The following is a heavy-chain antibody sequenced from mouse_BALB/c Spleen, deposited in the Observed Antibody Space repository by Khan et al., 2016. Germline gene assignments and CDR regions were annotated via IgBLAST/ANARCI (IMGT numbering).Heavy chain of an antibody. D-gene: IGHD2-1*01. CDR1: GFNIKDTY. J-gene: IGHJ1*01. CDR3: ARRGNLWYFDV. CDR2: IDPANGNT. V-gene: IGHV14-3*02. Sequence: FQLQQSGAELVKPGASVKLSCTASGFNIKDTYMHWVKQRPEQGLEWIGRIDPANGNTNYDPKFQGKATITADTSSNTAYLQLSSLTSEDTAVYYCARRGNLWYFDVWGAGTTVTVSS.